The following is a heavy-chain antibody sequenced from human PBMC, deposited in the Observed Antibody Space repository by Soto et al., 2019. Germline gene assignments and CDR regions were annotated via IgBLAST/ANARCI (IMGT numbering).Heavy chain of an antibody. D-gene: IGHD3-10*01. CDR1: GSSISSGGYY. V-gene: IGHV4-31*03. J-gene: IGHJ3*02. CDR2: IYYSGST. CDR3: ARDPGVRGRAFDI. Sequence: PSETLSLTFTVSGSSISSGGYYWSWICQHPGKGLEWTGYIYYSGSTYYNPSLKSRVTISVDTSKNQFSLKLSSVTAADTAVYYCARDPGVRGRAFDIWGQGTMVTV.